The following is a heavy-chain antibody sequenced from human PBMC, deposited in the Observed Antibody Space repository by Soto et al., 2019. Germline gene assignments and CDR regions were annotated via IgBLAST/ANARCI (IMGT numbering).Heavy chain of an antibody. V-gene: IGHV1-18*01. J-gene: IGHJ4*02. CDR3: ARSPYTNSWYYFDY. Sequence: QVQLVQSGAEVKKPGASVKVSCKTSGYTFTMYGISWVRQAPEQGLEWMGWISTYNGNTNSAQKFQGRVTMTTVTSTSTASMELRSLRSDDTAVYYCARSPYTNSWYYFDYWGQGTLVNFSS. CDR1: GYTFTMYG. CDR2: ISTYNGNT. D-gene: IGHD6-13*01.